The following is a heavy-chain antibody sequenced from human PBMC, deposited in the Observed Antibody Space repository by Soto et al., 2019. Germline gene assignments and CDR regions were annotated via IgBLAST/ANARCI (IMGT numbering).Heavy chain of an antibody. D-gene: IGHD3-10*01. CDR3: ATQIWPVYGSGSYWISDY. CDR1: GYTLTELS. Sequence: ASVKVSCKVSGYTLTELSMHWVRQAPGKGLEWMGGFDPEDGETIYAQKFQGRVTMTEDTSTDTAYMELSSLRSEDTAVYYCATQIWPVYGSGSYWISDYWGQGTLVTVSS. J-gene: IGHJ4*02. CDR2: FDPEDGET. V-gene: IGHV1-24*01.